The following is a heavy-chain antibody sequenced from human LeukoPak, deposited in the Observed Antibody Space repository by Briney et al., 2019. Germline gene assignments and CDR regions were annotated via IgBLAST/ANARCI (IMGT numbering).Heavy chain of an antibody. D-gene: IGHD3-22*01. CDR3: ASSTSGYYNY. Sequence: SETLSLTCTVSGGSISSSSYYWGWIRQPPGKGLEWIGSIYYTGSTYYNPSLKSRVTISVDTSKNQFSLKLSSMTAADTAVYYCASSTSGYYNYWGQGTLVTVSS. V-gene: IGHV4-39*01. CDR1: GGSISSSSYY. CDR2: IYYTGST. J-gene: IGHJ4*02.